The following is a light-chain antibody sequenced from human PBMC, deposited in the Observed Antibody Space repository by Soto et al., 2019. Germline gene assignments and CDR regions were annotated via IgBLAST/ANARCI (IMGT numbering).Light chain of an antibody. CDR3: QQYNNWPPYT. CDR2: GAS. V-gene: IGKV3-15*01. J-gene: IGKJ2*01. CDR1: QSIDSN. Sequence: DIVMTQSPSILSVSPGDRATLFCRASQSIDSNLAWYQQRLGQPPRLVIYGASTRASGIPDRFSGSGSGTEFTLTISNLQSEDFALYFCQQYNNWPPYTFGQGTKIEIK.